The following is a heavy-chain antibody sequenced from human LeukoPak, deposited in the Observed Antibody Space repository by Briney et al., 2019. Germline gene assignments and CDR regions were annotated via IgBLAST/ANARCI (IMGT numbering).Heavy chain of an antibody. V-gene: IGHV4-59*08. J-gene: IGHJ4*02. CDR2: IYYSGGT. CDR1: GGSISTYY. CDR3: ARRSLGEFDY. Sequence: SETLSLTCTVSGGSISTYYWSWVRQPPGKGLEWIGYIYYSGGTNYNPSLKSRVTISVDTSKNQFSLKLSSVTAADTAVYYCARRSLGEFDYWGQGTLVTVSS. D-gene: IGHD3-16*01.